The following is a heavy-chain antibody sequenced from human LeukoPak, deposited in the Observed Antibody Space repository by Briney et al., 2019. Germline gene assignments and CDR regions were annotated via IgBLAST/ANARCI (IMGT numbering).Heavy chain of an antibody. D-gene: IGHD6-19*01. CDR2: IISDGSSI. CDR1: GFTFSSYW. V-gene: IGHV3-74*01. Sequence: GGSLRLSCAASGFTFSSYWMHWVRQAPGKGLVWVSRIISDGSSISYADSVKGRFTISRDNAKNTLYLQMNSLRAEDTAVYYCAREDVDIAVAASGAFDIMGQGTMVTVSS. J-gene: IGHJ3*02. CDR3: AREDVDIAVAASGAFDI.